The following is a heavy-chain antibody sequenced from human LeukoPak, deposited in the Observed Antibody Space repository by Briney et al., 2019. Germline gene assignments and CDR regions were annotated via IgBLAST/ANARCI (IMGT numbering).Heavy chain of an antibody. J-gene: IGHJ6*02. CDR2: ISSSSSTI. CDR3: ARFGYSSSWYEYGMDV. D-gene: IGHD6-13*01. CDR1: GFTFSSYS. Sequence: GGSLRLSCAASGFTFSSYSMNWVRQAPGKGLEWVSYISSSSSTIYYADSEKGRYTISRDNAKNSLYLPMNSLRDEDTAVYYCARFGYSSSWYEYGMDVWGQATTVAVSS. V-gene: IGHV3-48*02.